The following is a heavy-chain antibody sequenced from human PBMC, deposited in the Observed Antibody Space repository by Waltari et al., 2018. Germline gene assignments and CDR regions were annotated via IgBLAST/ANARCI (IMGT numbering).Heavy chain of an antibody. Sequence: QVQLQESGPSLLKPSETLSLICTVSGGSISGFYWGWVRQPPGKGLDWIGYIYYTGSTNFNPALKSRVTMSVDTSKNQCSLKLSSVTAADTAFYYCARGGGGDWEWFDPWGQGTLVTVSS. V-gene: IGHV4-59*01. J-gene: IGHJ5*02. CDR3: ARGGGGDWEWFDP. CDR2: IYYTGST. D-gene: IGHD2-21*02. CDR1: GGSISGFY.